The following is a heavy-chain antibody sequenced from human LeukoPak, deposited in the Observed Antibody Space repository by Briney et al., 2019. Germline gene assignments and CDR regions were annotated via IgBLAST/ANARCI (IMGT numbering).Heavy chain of an antibody. V-gene: IGHV4-59*11. Sequence: SETLSLTCTVSGASISGHYRSWIRQPPGKGLEWIVYIYYSGSTNYNPSLKSRVTISIDTSKNQFSLKLSSVTAADTAVYYCARGPTGDGYGYYFDYWGQGTLVTVSS. D-gene: IGHD5-24*01. CDR1: GASISGHY. J-gene: IGHJ4*02. CDR3: ARGPTGDGYGYYFDY. CDR2: IYYSGST.